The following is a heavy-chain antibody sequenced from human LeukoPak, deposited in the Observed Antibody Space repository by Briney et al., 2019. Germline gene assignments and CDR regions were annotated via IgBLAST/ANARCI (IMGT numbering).Heavy chain of an antibody. D-gene: IGHD6-13*01. V-gene: IGHV3-23*01. Sequence: PGGSLRLSCAASGFTFSSYAMSWVRQAPGKGLEWVSAISGSGGSTYYADSVKGRFTISRDNSKNTLCLQMNSLRAEDTAVYYCAKARVMGASSSWYPPDYWGQGTLVTVSS. CDR2: ISGSGGST. CDR1: GFTFSSYA. J-gene: IGHJ4*02. CDR3: AKARVMGASSSWYPPDY.